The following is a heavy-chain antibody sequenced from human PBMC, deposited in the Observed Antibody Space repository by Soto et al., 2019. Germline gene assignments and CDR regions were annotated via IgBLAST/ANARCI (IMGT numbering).Heavy chain of an antibody. Sequence: PSETLSLTCTVSGDSISSYYWSWIRQPPGKGLEWIGYIHYSGSTNYNPSLKSRVTISVDTSKNQFSLRLSSVTAADTAVYYCARHGNLRRVSDFWGQGTLVTVSS. CDR2: IHYSGST. J-gene: IGHJ4*02. D-gene: IGHD3-3*01. CDR3: ARHGNLRRVSDF. CDR1: GDSISSYY. V-gene: IGHV4-59*08.